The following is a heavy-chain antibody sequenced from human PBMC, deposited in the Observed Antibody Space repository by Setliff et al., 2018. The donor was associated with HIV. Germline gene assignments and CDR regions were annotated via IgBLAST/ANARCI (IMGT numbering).Heavy chain of an antibody. Sequence: PSETLSLTCTVSGGSINNYYWSWIRQPPGKALEWIGYVYSTGSTNYKSSLKSRVTISVDTSKNHFSLKLRSVTAADTAVYYCARYNYYDLENYNYYFDYWSQGTLVTVSS. D-gene: IGHD3-10*01. V-gene: IGHV4-59*08. CDR1: GGSINNYY. CDR2: VYSTGST. J-gene: IGHJ4*02. CDR3: ARYNYYDLENYNYYFDY.